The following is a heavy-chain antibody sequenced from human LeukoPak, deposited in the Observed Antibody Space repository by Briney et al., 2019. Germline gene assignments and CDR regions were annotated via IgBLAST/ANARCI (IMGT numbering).Heavy chain of an antibody. Sequence: ASVKVSCKASGGTFSSYAISWVRQAPGQGLEWMGWMNPNSGNTGYAQKFQGRVTMTRNTSISTAYMELSSLRSEDTAVYYCARGGYYDSSGYYYYYYGMDVWGQGTTVTVSS. CDR3: ARGGYYDSSGYYYYYYGMDV. J-gene: IGHJ6*02. CDR2: MNPNSGNT. D-gene: IGHD3-22*01. V-gene: IGHV1-8*02. CDR1: GGTFSSYA.